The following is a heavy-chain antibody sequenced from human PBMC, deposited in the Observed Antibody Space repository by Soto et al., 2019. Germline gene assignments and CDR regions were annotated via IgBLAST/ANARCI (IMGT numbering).Heavy chain of an antibody. CDR2: IVVGSGNT. V-gene: IGHV1-58*02. Sequence: QMQLVQSGPEVKKPGTSVKVSCKASGFTFTSSAMQWVRQARGQRLEWIGWIVVGSGNTNYAQKFQERVTITRDMSTSTAYMELSSLRSEDTAVYYCAAGEGPSLELGYYYYYYYMDVWGKGTTVTVSS. D-gene: IGHD1-7*01. J-gene: IGHJ6*03. CDR1: GFTFTSSA. CDR3: AAGEGPSLELGYYYYYYYMDV.